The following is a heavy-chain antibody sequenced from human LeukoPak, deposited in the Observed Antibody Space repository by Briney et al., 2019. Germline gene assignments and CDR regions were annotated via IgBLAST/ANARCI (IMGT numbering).Heavy chain of an antibody. Sequence: ASVTVSCMASGYTFTSYGISWVRQAPGQGLAWMGWISAYNGNTNYAQKLQGRVTMTTDTSTSTAYMELRSLRSDDTAVYYCARDDPSIAVAGRDWGQGTLVTVSS. CDR3: ARDDPSIAVAGRD. CDR1: GYTFTSYG. CDR2: ISAYNGNT. J-gene: IGHJ4*02. V-gene: IGHV1-18*01. D-gene: IGHD6-19*01.